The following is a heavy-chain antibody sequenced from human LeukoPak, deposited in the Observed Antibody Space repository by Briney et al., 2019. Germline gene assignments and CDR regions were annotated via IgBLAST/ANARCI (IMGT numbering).Heavy chain of an antibody. D-gene: IGHD6-19*01. J-gene: IGHJ4*02. CDR2: ISVSGGST. Sequence: QTGGSLRLSCAASGFTFNNYAMSWVRQAPGKRLEWVSAISVSGGSTYYADSVKGRFTISRDNSKNTLYLQMDSLRAEDTAVYYCAKRIAVVGPYFDYWGQGTLVTVSS. CDR3: AKRIAVVGPYFDY. V-gene: IGHV3-23*01. CDR1: GFTFNNYA.